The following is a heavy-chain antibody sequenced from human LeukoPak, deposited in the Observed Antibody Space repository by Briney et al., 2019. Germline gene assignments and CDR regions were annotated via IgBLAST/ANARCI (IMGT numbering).Heavy chain of an antibody. CDR1: GGSFSGYY. CDR2: INHSGST. CDR3: ARGPSRYCSGGSCYRNWFDP. V-gene: IGHV4-34*01. J-gene: IGHJ5*02. Sequence: PSETLSLTCAVYGGSFSGYYWSWIRQPPGKGLEWIGEINHSGSTNYNPSLKSRVTISVDTSKNQFSLKLSSVTAADTAVYYCARGPSRYCSGGSCYRNWFDPWGQGTLVTVSS. D-gene: IGHD2-15*01.